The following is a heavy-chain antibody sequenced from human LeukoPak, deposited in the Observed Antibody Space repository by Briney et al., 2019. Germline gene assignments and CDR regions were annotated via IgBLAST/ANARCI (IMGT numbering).Heavy chain of an antibody. CDR3: ARHTRGQYYYDSSGYLN. D-gene: IGHD3-22*01. CDR2: IYYSGST. CDR1: GGSISSYY. J-gene: IGHJ4*02. Sequence: SETLSLTCTVSGGSISSYYWSWIRQPPGKGLEWIGYIYYSGSTNYNPSLKSRVTISVDTSKNQFSLKLSSVTAADTAVYYCARHTRGQYYYDSSGYLNWGQGTLVTVSS. V-gene: IGHV4-59*08.